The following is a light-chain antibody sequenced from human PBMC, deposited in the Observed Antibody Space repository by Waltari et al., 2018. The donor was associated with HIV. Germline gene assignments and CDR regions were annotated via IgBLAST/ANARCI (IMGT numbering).Light chain of an antibody. J-gene: IGLJ1*01. Sequence: QPALTQPASVSGSPRQPITISCTGTCSDVGGYNYVSWYQQYPGKAPKLMIFDVSNRPSGVSNRFSGSKSGNTASLTISGLHTEDEADYYCSSYTSSSTLVFGTGTKVTVL. CDR3: SSYTSSSTLV. CDR2: DVS. CDR1: CSDVGGYNY. V-gene: IGLV2-14*01.